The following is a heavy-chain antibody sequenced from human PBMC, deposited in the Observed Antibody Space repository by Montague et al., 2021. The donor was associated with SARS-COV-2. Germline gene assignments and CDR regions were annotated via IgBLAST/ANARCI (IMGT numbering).Heavy chain of an antibody. Sequence: ETLSLICTVSGGSISNYYWSWIRQPPGRGLEWIGYIYYSGSTDYSPSLKSRVTISLDTSKNQFSLKVTSVTAADTAVYYCARGGGYYNYGLDVWGPGTTVTVSS. CDR3: ARGGGYYNYGLDV. CDR1: GGSISNYY. V-gene: IGHV4-59*01. CDR2: IYYSGST. J-gene: IGHJ6*02. D-gene: IGHD3-22*01.